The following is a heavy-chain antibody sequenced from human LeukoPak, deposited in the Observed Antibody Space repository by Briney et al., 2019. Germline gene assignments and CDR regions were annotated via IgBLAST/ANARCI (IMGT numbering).Heavy chain of an antibody. V-gene: IGHV1-46*01. CDR3: ARAGVTTLFDY. CDR2: INPSGGST. CDR1: YYIFSNFG. J-gene: IGHJ4*02. Sequence: GASVKVSCKGNYYIFSNFGLSWVRQTPGQGLEWMGIINPSGGSTSYAQKFQGRVTMTRDTSTSTVYMELSSLRSEDTAVYYCARAGVTTLFDYWGQGTLVTVSS. D-gene: IGHD1-1*01.